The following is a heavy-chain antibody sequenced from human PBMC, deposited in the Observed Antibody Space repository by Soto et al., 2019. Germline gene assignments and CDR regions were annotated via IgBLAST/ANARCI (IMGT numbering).Heavy chain of an antibody. CDR2: IWYDGSNK. Sequence: QVQLVESGGGVVQPGRSLRLSCAASGFTFSSYGMHWVRQAPGKGLEWVAVIWYDGSNKYYADSVKGRFTISRDNSKNTLYLQMNSLRAEDTDVYYCARAQDGCNPPVDYWGQGTLVTVSS. D-gene: IGHD6-19*01. CDR1: GFTFSSYG. CDR3: ARAQDGCNPPVDY. J-gene: IGHJ4*02. V-gene: IGHV3-33*01.